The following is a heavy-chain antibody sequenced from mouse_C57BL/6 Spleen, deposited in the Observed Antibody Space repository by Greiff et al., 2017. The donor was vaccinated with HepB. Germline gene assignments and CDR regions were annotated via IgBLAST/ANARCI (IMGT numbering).Heavy chain of an antibody. Sequence: EVNVVESGGDLVKPGGSLKLSCAASGFTFSSYGMSWVRQTPDKRLEWVATISSGGSYTYYPDSVKGRFTISRDNAKNTLYLQMSSLKSEDTAMYYCARQITTVVAPYWYFDVWGTGTTVTVSS. CDR3: ARQITTVVAPYWYFDV. CDR1: GFTFSSYG. CDR2: ISSGGSYT. V-gene: IGHV5-6*01. J-gene: IGHJ1*03. D-gene: IGHD1-1*01.